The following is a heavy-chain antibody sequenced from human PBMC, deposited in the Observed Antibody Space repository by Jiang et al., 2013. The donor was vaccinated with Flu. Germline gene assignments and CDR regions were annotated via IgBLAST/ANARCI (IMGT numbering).Heavy chain of an antibody. CDR3: ASPYDILTGYSKGPDWYFDL. Sequence: LKPSETLSLTCAVYGGSFSGYYWSWIRQPPGKGLEWIGEINHSGSTNYNPSLKSRVTISVDTSKNQFSLKLSSVTAADTAVYYCASPYDILTGYSKGPDWYFDLWGRGTLVTVSS. CDR2: INHSGST. J-gene: IGHJ2*01. D-gene: IGHD3-9*01. CDR1: GGSFSGYY. V-gene: IGHV4-34*01.